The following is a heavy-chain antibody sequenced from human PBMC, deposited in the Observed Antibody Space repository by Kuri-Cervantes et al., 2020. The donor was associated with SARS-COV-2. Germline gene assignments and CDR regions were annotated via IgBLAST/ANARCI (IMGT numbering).Heavy chain of an antibody. J-gene: IGHJ2*01. CDR1: GFTVSSNY. V-gene: IGHV4-34*08. D-gene: IGHD3-3*01. CDR2: INHSGST. Sequence: ESLKISCAASGFTVSSNYMSWVRQPPGKGLEWIGEINHSGSTNYNPSLKSRVTISVDTSKNQFSLKLGSVTAADTAVYYCGRSGWENWYFDLWGRGTLVTVSS. CDR3: GRSGWENWYFDL.